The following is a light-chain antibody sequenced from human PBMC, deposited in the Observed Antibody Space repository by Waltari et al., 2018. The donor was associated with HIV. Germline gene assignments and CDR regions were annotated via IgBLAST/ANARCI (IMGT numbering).Light chain of an antibody. CDR1: RNIDSD. Sequence: EIVMTQSPATLSVSPGEGATLSCRASRNIDSDLAWYQQKPGQAPRLLIYAAFARPTGIPARFFGSGSGTEFTLTISSLESEDFAVYYCQQYHNWPLTFGGGTKVEIK. J-gene: IGKJ4*01. CDR3: QQYHNWPLT. CDR2: AAF. V-gene: IGKV3-15*01.